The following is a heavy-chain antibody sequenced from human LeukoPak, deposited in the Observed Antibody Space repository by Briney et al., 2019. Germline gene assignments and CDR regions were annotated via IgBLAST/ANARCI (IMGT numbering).Heavy chain of an antibody. CDR3: ARGYYYYYDSSGDYYYYMDV. D-gene: IGHD3-22*01. CDR2: MNPNSGNT. Sequence: GASVKVSCKASGYTFTSYDINWVRQATGQGLEWMGWMNPNSGNTGYAQKFQGRVTMTRNTSISTAYMELSSLRSEDTAVYHCARGYYYYYDSSGDYYYYMDVWGKGTTVTISS. CDR1: GYTFTSYD. J-gene: IGHJ6*03. V-gene: IGHV1-8*01.